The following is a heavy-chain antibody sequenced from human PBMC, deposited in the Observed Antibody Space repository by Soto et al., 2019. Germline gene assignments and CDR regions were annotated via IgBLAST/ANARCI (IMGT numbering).Heavy chain of an antibody. Sequence: GESRKISCKGSVYSFTSYCIGWVRQMPVKGLEWMGIIYPGDSDTRYSPSFQGQVTISADKSISTAYLQWSSLKASDTAMYYCERRRSGNDAFDIWGQGTMVTLSS. CDR2: IYPGDSDT. V-gene: IGHV5-51*01. CDR3: ERRRSGNDAFDI. CDR1: VYSFTSYC. J-gene: IGHJ3*02.